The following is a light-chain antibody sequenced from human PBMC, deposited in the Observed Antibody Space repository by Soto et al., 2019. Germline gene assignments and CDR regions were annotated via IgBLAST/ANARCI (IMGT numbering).Light chain of an antibody. Sequence: QSALTQPASVSGSPGQSITISCTGTSSDVGGYNYVSWYQQHPGKAPKLMIYDVSHRPSGVSNRFSGSKSGNTASLTISGLLAEDEADYYCTSYTSSSTLYVFGTGTKLTVL. CDR1: SSDVGGYNY. J-gene: IGLJ1*01. CDR2: DVS. CDR3: TSYTSSSTLYV. V-gene: IGLV2-14*01.